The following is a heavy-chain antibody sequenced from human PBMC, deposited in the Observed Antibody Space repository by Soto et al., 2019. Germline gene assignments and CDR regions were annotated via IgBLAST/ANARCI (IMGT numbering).Heavy chain of an antibody. CDR3: ARERNSFYGMDV. V-gene: IGHV3-23*01. J-gene: IGHJ6*02. Sequence: EVQLLESGGGLVQPGGSLRLSCVGSGFTFSSFAMNWVRQAPGKGLEWVSVSSGSGGGSYYADSVKGRFAISKDNSKNTLFLQMNSLRAEDTAVYYCARERNSFYGMDVWGQGTTVTVCS. D-gene: IGHD4-4*01. CDR2: SSGSGGGS. CDR1: GFTFSSFA.